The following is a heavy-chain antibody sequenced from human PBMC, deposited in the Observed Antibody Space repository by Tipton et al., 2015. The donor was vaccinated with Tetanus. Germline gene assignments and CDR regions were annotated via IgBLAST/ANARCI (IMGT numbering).Heavy chain of an antibody. CDR2: ISVRGSHT. Sequence: SLRLSCAASGFTFSNYAMAWVRQAPGKGLEWVSGISVRGSHTYYADPVKGRFSISRDNSKNTGYLQMNSLRDEDTAVYYCAKDPASRGWFDPWGQGTLVSVSS. V-gene: IGHV3-23*01. CDR1: GFTFSNYA. CDR3: AKDPASRGWFDP. J-gene: IGHJ5*02.